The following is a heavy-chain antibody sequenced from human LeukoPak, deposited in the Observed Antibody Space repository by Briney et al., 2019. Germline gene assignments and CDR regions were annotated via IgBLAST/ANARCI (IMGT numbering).Heavy chain of an antibody. J-gene: IGHJ4*02. CDR2: ISSTGETS. D-gene: IGHD3-10*01. CDR3: ARVMSGSGSKYFDY. V-gene: IGHV3-64*01. Sequence: PGGSLRLSCAAFGFTFSSFPMHWVRQVPGKGLEYVSAISSTGETSYYANSVKDRFTISRDNSKNTLYLQMGSLRTEDMAVYYCARVMSGSGSKYFDYWGQGTLVTVSS. CDR1: GFTFSSFP.